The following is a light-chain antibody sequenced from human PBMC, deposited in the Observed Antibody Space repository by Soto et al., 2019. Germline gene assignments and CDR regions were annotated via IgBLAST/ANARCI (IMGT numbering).Light chain of an antibody. V-gene: IGKV3-20*01. CDR1: QSVSSN. CDR2: DTS. CDR3: HQYGSSPHT. J-gene: IGKJ5*01. Sequence: EVVMTHSPATLSVSPGERATLSCRASQSVSSNLAWYQQKPGRAPRLLIFDTSNRATGIPDRFTGSGYGPALTTTISRLEPEDFAVFNWHQYGSSPHTFGKVLRLGIK.